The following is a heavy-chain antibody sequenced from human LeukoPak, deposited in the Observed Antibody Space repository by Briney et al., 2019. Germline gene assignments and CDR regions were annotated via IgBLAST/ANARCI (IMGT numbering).Heavy chain of an antibody. J-gene: IGHJ4*02. CDR1: GYPFPGYY. D-gene: IGHD3-22*01. V-gene: IGHV1-2*02. CDR3: ARVWDYYDSSGLNY. CDR2: INPNSGGT. Sequence: ASVKVSCNASGYPFPGYYMHWVRQAPGQGLEWMGWINPNSGGTNYAQKFQGRVTMTRDTSISTAYMELSRLRSDDTAVYYCARVWDYYDSSGLNYWGQGTLVTVSS.